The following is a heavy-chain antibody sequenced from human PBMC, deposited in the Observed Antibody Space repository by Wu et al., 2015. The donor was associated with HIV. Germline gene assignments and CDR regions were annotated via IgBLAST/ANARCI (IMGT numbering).Heavy chain of an antibody. V-gene: IGHV1-18*01. Sequence: VQLVQSGGEVKKPGASVKVACKASGYIFTDYGINWVRQAPGQGLEWMGWISAQNGNTKYAQKFQGRVTMTTHTSSSTAYMELRSLRSDDTAVYFCARGHYMIVVRSPTYWGLGTLVTVSS. CDR2: ISAQNGNT. CDR1: GYIFTDYG. CDR3: ARGHYMIVVRSPTY. D-gene: IGHD3-22*01. J-gene: IGHJ4*02.